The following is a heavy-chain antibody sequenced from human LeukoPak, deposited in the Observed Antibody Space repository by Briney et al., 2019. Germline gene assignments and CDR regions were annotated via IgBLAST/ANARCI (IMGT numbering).Heavy chain of an antibody. CDR2: INSDGSST. CDR1: GFTFSSYW. V-gene: IGHV3-74*01. Sequence: GGSLRLSCAASGFTFSSYWMHWVRQAPGKGLVWVSRINSDGSSTSYADSVKGRFTIPRDNAKNTLYLQMNSLRAEDTAVYYCARDRGGYSHLDYFDYWGQGTLVTVSS. CDR3: ARDRGGYSHLDYFDY. J-gene: IGHJ4*02. D-gene: IGHD5-18*01.